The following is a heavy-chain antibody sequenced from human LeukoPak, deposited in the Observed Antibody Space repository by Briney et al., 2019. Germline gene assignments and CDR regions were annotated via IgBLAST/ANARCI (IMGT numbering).Heavy chain of an antibody. Sequence: ASVKVSCKASGYTFTGYYMHWVRQAPGQGLEWMGWINPNSGGTNYAQKFQGRVTMTRDTSISTAYMELSRLRSDDTAVYYCARERIYCSGGSCYSPPYYYYYGMDVRGQGTTVTVSS. J-gene: IGHJ6*02. D-gene: IGHD2-15*01. CDR1: GYTFTGYY. CDR2: INPNSGGT. V-gene: IGHV1-2*02. CDR3: ARERIYCSGGSCYSPPYYYYYGMDV.